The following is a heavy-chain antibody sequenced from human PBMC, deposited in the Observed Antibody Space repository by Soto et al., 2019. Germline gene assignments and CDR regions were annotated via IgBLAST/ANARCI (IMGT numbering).Heavy chain of an antibody. Sequence: ASVKVSCKASGYTFTSYGISWVRQAPGQGLEWMGWISAYNGNTNYAQKLQGRVTMTTDTSTSTAYMELRSLRSDDTAVYYCARDWQQLAARYYYYYGMDVWGQGTTVTVSS. J-gene: IGHJ6*02. CDR3: ARDWQQLAARYYYYYGMDV. CDR1: GYTFTSYG. V-gene: IGHV1-18*01. D-gene: IGHD6-13*01. CDR2: ISAYNGNT.